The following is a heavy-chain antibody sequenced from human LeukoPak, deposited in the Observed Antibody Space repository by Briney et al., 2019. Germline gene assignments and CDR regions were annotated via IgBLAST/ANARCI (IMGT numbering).Heavy chain of an antibody. J-gene: IGHJ4*02. V-gene: IGHV3-30*04. CDR2: ISYDGSNE. Sequence: PGGSLRLSCAASGFTFSSYVMHWVRQAPGKGLEWVAIISYDGSNEYYADSVKGRFTISRDNAKNSLYLQMNSLRAEDTAVYYCARVEDYDILTGFDYWGQGTLVTVSS. D-gene: IGHD3-9*01. CDR3: ARVEDYDILTGFDY. CDR1: GFTFSSYV.